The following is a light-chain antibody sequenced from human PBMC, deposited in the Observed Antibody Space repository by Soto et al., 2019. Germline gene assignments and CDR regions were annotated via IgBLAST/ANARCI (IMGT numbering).Light chain of an antibody. CDR2: GAS. CDR3: QQSNDWWT. V-gene: IGKV3-15*01. Sequence: MTQSPSTLSASVVDRFTITFRASKNINTWVAWYQQKPGQAPRLLIYGASTRATGIPARFSGSGSGTEFTLTISSLQSEDFAVYYCQQSNDWWTFGQGTKVDIK. J-gene: IGKJ1*01. CDR1: KNINTW.